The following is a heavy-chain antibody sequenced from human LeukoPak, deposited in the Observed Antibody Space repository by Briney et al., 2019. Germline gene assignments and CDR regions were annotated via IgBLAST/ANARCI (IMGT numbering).Heavy chain of an antibody. V-gene: IGHV3-30-3*01. CDR3: ARESVVAFDY. CDR2: ISYDGSNK. D-gene: IGHD2-15*01. CDR1: GFTFSSYA. Sequence: PGGSLRLSCAASGFTFSSYAMHWVRQAPGKGLEWVAVISYDGSNKYSADSVKGRFTISRDNSKNTLYLQMNSLRAEDTAVYYCARESVVAFDYWGQGTLVTVSS. J-gene: IGHJ4*02.